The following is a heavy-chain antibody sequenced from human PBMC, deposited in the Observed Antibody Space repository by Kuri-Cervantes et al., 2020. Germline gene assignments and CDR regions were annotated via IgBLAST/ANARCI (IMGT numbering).Heavy chain of an antibody. V-gene: IGHV4-59*01. Sequence: GSLRLSCTVSGGSINNYYWSWIRLPPGKGLEWIGYIYSSGSTNYNPSLKGRVTISVDTSKKQFSLKLSSVTAADTAVYYCASDGYSYLGHPFDYWGQGSLVTVSS. CDR2: IYSSGST. CDR3: ASDGYSYLGHPFDY. D-gene: IGHD5-24*01. CDR1: GGSINNYY. J-gene: IGHJ4*02.